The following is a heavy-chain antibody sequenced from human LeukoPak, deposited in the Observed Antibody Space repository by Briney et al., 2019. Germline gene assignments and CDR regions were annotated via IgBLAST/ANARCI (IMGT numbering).Heavy chain of an antibody. Sequence: PSETLSLTCTVSGGSISSGDYYWSWIRQPPGKGLEWFGNIYYSGSTYYNPSLKSRVTISVDTSKNQFSLKLSSVTAADTAVYYCARVGTMVRGVLYYYYYGMDVWGKGTTVTVSS. V-gene: IGHV4-30-4*01. CDR3: ARVGTMVRGVLYYYYYGMDV. CDR2: IYYSGST. CDR1: GGSISSGDYY. D-gene: IGHD3-10*01. J-gene: IGHJ6*04.